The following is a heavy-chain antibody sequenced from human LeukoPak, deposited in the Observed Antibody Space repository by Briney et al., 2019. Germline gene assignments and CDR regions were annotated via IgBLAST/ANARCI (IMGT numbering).Heavy chain of an antibody. D-gene: IGHD2-21*01. J-gene: IGHJ4*02. V-gene: IGHV3-30*03. CDR2: ISFDGSNK. Sequence: QPGRSLRLSCAASGFTFSSYGMHWVRQAPGKGLEWVAVISFDGSNKCYADSVKGRFTISRDNPKNTLYLQMDSLRAEDTAVYYCAVGGDFDYWGQGTLVTVSS. CDR3: AVGGDFDY. CDR1: GFTFSSYG.